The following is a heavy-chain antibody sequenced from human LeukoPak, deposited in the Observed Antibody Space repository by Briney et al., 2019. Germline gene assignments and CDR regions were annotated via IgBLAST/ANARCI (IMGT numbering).Heavy chain of an antibody. D-gene: IGHD6-13*01. CDR3: ARKFSRASSSWWTPVRDAFDI. CDR2: INPSGGST. V-gene: IGHV1-46*01. CDR1: GYTFTSYY. J-gene: IGHJ3*02. Sequence: GASVKVSCKASGYTFTSYYMHWVRQAPGQGLEWMGIINPSGGSTSYAQKFQGRVTMTRDMSTSTVYMELSSLRSEDTAVYYCARKFSRASSSWWTPVRDAFDIWGRGTMVTVSS.